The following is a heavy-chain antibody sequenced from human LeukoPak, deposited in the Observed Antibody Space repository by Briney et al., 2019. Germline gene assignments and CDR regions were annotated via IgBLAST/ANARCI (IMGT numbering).Heavy chain of an antibody. CDR2: ISSSGSTI. Sequence: GGSLRLSCAASGYTFSSYEMNWVRQAPGKGLEWVSYISSSGSTIYYADSVKGRFTISRDNAKNSLYLQMNSLRAEDTAVYYCAREVRGYSYGPNWFDPSGQGTLVTVSS. CDR3: AREVRGYSYGPNWFDP. CDR1: GYTFSSYE. J-gene: IGHJ5*02. V-gene: IGHV3-48*03. D-gene: IGHD5-18*01.